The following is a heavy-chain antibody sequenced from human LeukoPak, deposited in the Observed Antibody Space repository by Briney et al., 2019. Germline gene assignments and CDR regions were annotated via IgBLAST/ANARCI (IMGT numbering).Heavy chain of an antibody. J-gene: IGHJ4*02. D-gene: IGHD4-11*01. CDR1: GFTFSSYA. V-gene: IGHV3-23*01. Sequence: PGGSLRLSCAASGFTFSSYAMSWVRQAPGKGLEWVSAISGSGGSTYYADSVKGRFIISRDNSKNTLYLQMNSLRAEDTAVYYCAKDKGSVTVFDYWGQGTLVTVSS. CDR3: AKDKGSVTVFDY. CDR2: ISGSGGST.